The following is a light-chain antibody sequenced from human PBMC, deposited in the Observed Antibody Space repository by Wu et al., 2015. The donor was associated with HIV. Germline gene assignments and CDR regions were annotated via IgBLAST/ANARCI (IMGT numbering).Light chain of an antibody. V-gene: IGKV1-13*02. Sequence: AIQLTQSPSSLSASVGDRVTITCRASQGISSALAWYQQKSGKAPKLLIYDASSLESGVPSRFSGSGSGTDFTLTISSLQPEDVATYYCQQFNSYPLTFGEGPRWRSN. CDR3: QQFNSYPLT. CDR1: QGISSA. CDR2: DAS. J-gene: IGKJ4*01.